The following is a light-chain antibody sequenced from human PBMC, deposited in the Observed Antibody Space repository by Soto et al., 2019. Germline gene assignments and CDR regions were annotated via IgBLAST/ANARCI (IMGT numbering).Light chain of an antibody. CDR3: QHYNFWPHS. CDR2: GAS. CDR1: ETITSGF. V-gene: IGKV3-20*01. Sequence: EVVLTQSPGTLSLSPGERATLSCRASETITSGFLAWSQQKPGQAPRLLIYGASSRATGIPDRFSGSGSGTDFTLTISSLQSEDFAVYYCQHYNFWPHSFGQGTKVDIK. J-gene: IGKJ2*01.